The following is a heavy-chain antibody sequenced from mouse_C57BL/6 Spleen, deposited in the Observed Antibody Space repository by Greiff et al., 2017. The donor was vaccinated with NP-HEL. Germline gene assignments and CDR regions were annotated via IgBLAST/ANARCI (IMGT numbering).Heavy chain of an antibody. Sequence: QVQLQQPGAELVKPGASVKLSCKASGYTFTSYWMHWVKQRPGQGLEWIGMIHPNSGSTNYNEKFKSKATLTVDKSSSTAYMQLSSLTSEDSAVYYCARSYDGYFFDVWGTGTTVTVSS. J-gene: IGHJ1*03. V-gene: IGHV1-64*01. CDR1: GYTFTSYW. CDR2: IHPNSGST. D-gene: IGHD2-3*01. CDR3: ARSYDGYFFDV.